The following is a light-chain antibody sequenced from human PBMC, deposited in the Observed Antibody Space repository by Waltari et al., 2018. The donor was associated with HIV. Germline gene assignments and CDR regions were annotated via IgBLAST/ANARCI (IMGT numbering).Light chain of an antibody. J-gene: IGKJ1*01. V-gene: IGKV3-11*01. CDR2: DAS. Sequence: EIVLTQSPATLSLSPGERATLSCRSSQSVSDFLVWYQHKPGQAPRLLIYDASNRATGIPARFSGSRSGTDFTLTISSLEPEDFAVYYCQQRSSWPRTFGQGTRVEIK. CDR3: QQRSSWPRT. CDR1: QSVSDF.